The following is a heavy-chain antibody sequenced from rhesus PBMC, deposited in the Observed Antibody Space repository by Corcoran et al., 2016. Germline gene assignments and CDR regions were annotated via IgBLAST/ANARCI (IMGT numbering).Heavy chain of an antibody. Sequence: EVQLLETGGGLVQPGGSLKLSCAASGFTFSTYGMSWVRQAPGKGLEWVSSINSYGGSTYYAHSVDGRFTISRDNSKNPLSLQMNSLRTEDTAVYYCTRDWSATWTTGFDYWGQGVLVTVSS. V-gene: IGHV3S5*01. CDR1: GFTFSTYG. CDR3: TRDWSATWTTGFDY. D-gene: IGHD1-38*01. J-gene: IGHJ4*01. CDR2: INSYGGST.